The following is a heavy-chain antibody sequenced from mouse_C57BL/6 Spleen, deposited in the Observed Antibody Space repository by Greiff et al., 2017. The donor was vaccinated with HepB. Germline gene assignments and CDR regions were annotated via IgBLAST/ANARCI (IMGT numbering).Heavy chain of an antibody. CDR1: GYTFTDYE. CDR3: TRTKRFVGYWYFDV. J-gene: IGHJ1*03. Sequence: QVQLQQSGAELVRPGASVTLSCKASGYTFTDYEMHWVKQTPVHGLEWIGAIDPETGGTAYNQKFKGKAILTADKSSSTAYMELRSLTSEDSAVYYCTRTKRFVGYWYFDVWGTGTTVTVSS. CDR2: IDPETGGT. V-gene: IGHV1-15*01.